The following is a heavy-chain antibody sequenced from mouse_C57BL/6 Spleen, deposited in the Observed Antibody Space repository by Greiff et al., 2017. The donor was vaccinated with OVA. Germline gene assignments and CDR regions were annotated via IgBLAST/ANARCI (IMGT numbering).Heavy chain of an antibody. D-gene: IGHD2-4*01. J-gene: IGHJ4*01. CDR3: AARGDYDDAMDY. CDR1: GYTFTSYW. V-gene: IGHV1-69*01. Sequence: QVQLKQPGAELVMPGASVKLSCKASGYTFTSYWMHWVKQRPGQGLEWIGEIDPSDSYTNYNQKFKGKSTLTVDKSSSTAYMQLSSLTSEDSAVYYCAARGDYDDAMDYWGQGTSVTVSS. CDR2: IDPSDSYT.